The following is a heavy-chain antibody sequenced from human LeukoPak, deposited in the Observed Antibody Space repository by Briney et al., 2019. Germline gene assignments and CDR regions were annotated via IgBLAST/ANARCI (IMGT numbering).Heavy chain of an antibody. CDR2: ISAYNGNT. CDR3: VVDAYYYDSSGSGTYYFDY. J-gene: IGHJ4*02. V-gene: IGHV1-18*01. D-gene: IGHD3-22*01. CDR1: GYTFTSYG. Sequence: ASVTLSCTASGYTFTSYGISWVRQAPGQGLEWMGLISAYNGNTNYAQKLQGRVTMTTDTSTSTAYMELRSLRSDDTAVYYCVVDAYYYDSSGSGTYYFDYWGQGTLVTVSS.